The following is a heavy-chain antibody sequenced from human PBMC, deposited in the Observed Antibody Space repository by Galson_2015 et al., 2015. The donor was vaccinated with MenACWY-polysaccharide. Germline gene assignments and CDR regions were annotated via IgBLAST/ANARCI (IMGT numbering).Heavy chain of an antibody. D-gene: IGHD5-24*01. CDR3: AKVTEMASSRRPFDV. CDR1: GFTFGSYA. V-gene: IGHV3-23*01. Sequence: SLRLSCAASGFTFGSYAMGWVRQAPGKGLEWVSSIGGSGLTTFYAESVKSRFTISRDNAQNILSLQMNSLRADDTARYFCAKVTEMASSRRPFDVWGQGTMVTVSS. J-gene: IGHJ3*01. CDR2: IGGSGLTT.